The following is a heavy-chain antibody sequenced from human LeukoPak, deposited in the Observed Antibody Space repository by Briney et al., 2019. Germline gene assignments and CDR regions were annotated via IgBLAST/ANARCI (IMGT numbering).Heavy chain of an antibody. CDR3: ARFNCGSDCYTDY. V-gene: IGHV1-46*01. CDR2: INPSGGSA. D-gene: IGHD2-21*02. J-gene: IGHJ4*02. CDR1: GYSFTNYY. Sequence: AASVKVSCKASGYSFTNYYIHWVRQAPGQGLEWMGIINPSGGSATYAQRFQGRVTMTRDTSTSTVYMELSSLRSEDTAVYYCARFNCGSDCYTDYWGQGTLVTVSS.